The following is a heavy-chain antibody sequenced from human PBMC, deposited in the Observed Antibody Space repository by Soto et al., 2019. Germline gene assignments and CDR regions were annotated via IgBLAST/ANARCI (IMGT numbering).Heavy chain of an antibody. CDR2: IFYTGTT. CDR3: ARLVVVAPVANV. J-gene: IGHJ4*02. Sequence: QLQLQESGPGLVKPSETLSLTCSVSGGSINDNSYHWGWIRQPPVQGLEWIGSIFYTGTTFYNPSLESRVTMSVDTSKNSFSLHLTSVTAADTAVYFCARLVVVAPVANVWGQGTLVTVSS. D-gene: IGHD2-2*01. CDR1: GGSINDNSYH. V-gene: IGHV4-39*02.